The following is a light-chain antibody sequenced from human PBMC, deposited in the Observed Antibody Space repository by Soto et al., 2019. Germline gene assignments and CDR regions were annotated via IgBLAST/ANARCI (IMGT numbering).Light chain of an antibody. CDR1: QSISYW. CDR3: QQYYRYYT. J-gene: IGKJ2*01. Sequence: DIQMTQSPSTLSASVGDRVTITCRASQSISYWLAWYQQKPGKAPKLLIYDASILESGVPARFSGSGSGTEFTLTISSLQPEDLAIYHCQQYYRYYTFGQGTKLEI. CDR2: DAS. V-gene: IGKV1-5*01.